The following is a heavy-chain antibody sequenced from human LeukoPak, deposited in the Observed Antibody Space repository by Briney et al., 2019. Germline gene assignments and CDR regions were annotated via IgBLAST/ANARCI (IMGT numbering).Heavy chain of an antibody. CDR2: IHYSGTT. CDR1: GDSISSGDYS. CDR3: ARDLKIGYNSGWYSFDY. Sequence: SETLSLTCTVSGDSISSGDYSWNWIRQPPGKGLEWIGKIHYSGTTGHNPSLKSRVTFSVDKSRNQVSLNLRSVTAADTAVYYCARDLKIGYNSGWYSFDYWGQGTLVTVSS. V-gene: IGHV4-30-2*01. D-gene: IGHD6-19*01. J-gene: IGHJ4*02.